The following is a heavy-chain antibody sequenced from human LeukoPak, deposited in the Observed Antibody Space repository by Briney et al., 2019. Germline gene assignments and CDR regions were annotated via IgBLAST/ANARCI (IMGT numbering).Heavy chain of an antibody. CDR1: GFSFGSYG. V-gene: IGHV3-43D*03. D-gene: IGHD6-13*01. J-gene: IGHJ6*03. CDR2: ISWDGGST. Sequence: GGSLRLSCAASGFSFGSYGMHWVRQAPGKGLEWVSLISWDGGSTYYADSVKGRFTISRDNSKKSLYLQLASPRAEHTAVYDCARAWESSSWRPSYLYYYRDLWGKGTTVTVSS. CDR3: ARAWESSSWRPSYLYYYRDL.